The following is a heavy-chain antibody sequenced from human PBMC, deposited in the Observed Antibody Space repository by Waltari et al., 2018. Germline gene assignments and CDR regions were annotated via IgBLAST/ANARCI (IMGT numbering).Heavy chain of an antibody. J-gene: IGHJ3*02. CDR3: ASTSYYYDSRDAFDI. CDR2: IYYSGDT. Sequence: QLQLQESGPGLVKPSETLSLTCTVSGGSISSSSYYLGWIRQPPGKGLEWIGGIYYSGDTYYTTSLKGRVTISVDTSKNQFSLKLSSVTAADTAVYYCASTSYYYDSRDAFDIWGQGTMVTVSS. V-gene: IGHV4-39*01. D-gene: IGHD3-22*01. CDR1: GGSISSSSYY.